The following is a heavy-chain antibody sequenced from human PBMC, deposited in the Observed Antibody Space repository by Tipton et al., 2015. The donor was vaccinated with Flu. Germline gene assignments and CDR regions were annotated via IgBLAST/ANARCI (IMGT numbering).Heavy chain of an antibody. CDR3: ARDTGSGYVIFDY. J-gene: IGHJ4*02. CDR2: IYYSGST. CDR1: GGSISSSSYY. V-gene: IGHV4-39*07. Sequence: TLSLTCTVSGGSISSSSYYWGWIRQPPGKGLEWIGSIYYSGSTYYNPSLKSRVTISVDTSKNQFSLKLSSVTAADTAVYYCARDTGSGYVIFDYWGQGTLVTVSS. D-gene: IGHD5-12*01.